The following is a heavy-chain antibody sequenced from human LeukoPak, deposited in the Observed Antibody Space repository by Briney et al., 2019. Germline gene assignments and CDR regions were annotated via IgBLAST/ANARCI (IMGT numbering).Heavy chain of an antibody. CDR3: ARESTTTWGGRFDP. Sequence: PSETLSLTCTVSGDSITNSRYYWGWIRQPPGKGLDWIGTISHSGSAQYHPSLKSRVSIFLHTSTNQFSLKLSSVTAADTAVYYCARESTTTWGGRFDPWGQGTQVTVFS. CDR2: ISHSGSA. V-gene: IGHV4-39*07. CDR1: GDSITNSRYY. D-gene: IGHD2-2*01. J-gene: IGHJ5*02.